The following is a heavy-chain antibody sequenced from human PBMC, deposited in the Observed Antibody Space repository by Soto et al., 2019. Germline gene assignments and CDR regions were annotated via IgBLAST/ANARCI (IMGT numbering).Heavy chain of an antibody. V-gene: IGHV1-69*06. CDR2: IIPIFGTA. Sequence: QVQLVQSGAEVKKPGSSVKVSCKASGGTFSSYAISWVRQAPGQGLEWMGGIIPIFGTANYAQKFQGRVTITADKSQRTAYMELSSLRSEDTAVYYCASAPRLNYGPRTRFDPWGQGTLVTVSS. CDR1: GGTFSSYA. CDR3: ASAPRLNYGPRTRFDP. D-gene: IGHD3-10*01. J-gene: IGHJ5*02.